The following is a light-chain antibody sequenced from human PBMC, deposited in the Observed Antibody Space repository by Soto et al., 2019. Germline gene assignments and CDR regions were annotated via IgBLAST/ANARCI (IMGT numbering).Light chain of an antibody. CDR2: GAS. CDR3: QQYGSSRPIT. CDR1: QSVSSSY. V-gene: IGKV3-20*01. J-gene: IGKJ3*01. Sequence: EIVLTQSPGTLSLSPGERATLSCRASQSVSSSYLAWYQQKPGQAPRLLIYGASSRATGIPDRFSGSGSGTDVTLTTSRLEPEDFAVYYCQQYGSSRPITFGPGTKVDIK.